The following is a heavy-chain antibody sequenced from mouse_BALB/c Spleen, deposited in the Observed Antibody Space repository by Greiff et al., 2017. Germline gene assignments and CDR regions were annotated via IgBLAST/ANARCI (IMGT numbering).Heavy chain of an antibody. J-gene: IGHJ4*01. Sequence: QVQLKESGPDLVAPSQSLSITCTVSGFSLTSYGVHWVRQPPGKGLEWLVVIWSDGSTTYNSALKSRLSISKDNSKSQVFLKMNSLQTDDTAMYYCARQGTGTYYYAMDYWGQGTSVTVSS. CDR3: ARQGTGTYYYAMDY. CDR2: IWSDGST. CDR1: GFSLTSYG. D-gene: IGHD4-1*01. V-gene: IGHV2-6-2*01.